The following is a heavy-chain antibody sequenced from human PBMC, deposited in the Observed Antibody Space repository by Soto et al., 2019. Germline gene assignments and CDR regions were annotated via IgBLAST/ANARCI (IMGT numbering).Heavy chain of an antibody. CDR3: ATDVIYSNYYYYGMDV. J-gene: IGHJ6*02. Sequence: GGSLRLSCAASGFTFSSYAMSWVRQAPGKGLEWVSAISGSGGSTYYADSVRGRFTISRDNSKNTLYLQMNSLRAEDTAVYYCATDVIYSNYYYYGMDVWGQGTTVTVSS. CDR1: GFTFSSYA. D-gene: IGHD4-4*01. CDR2: ISGSGGST. V-gene: IGHV3-23*01.